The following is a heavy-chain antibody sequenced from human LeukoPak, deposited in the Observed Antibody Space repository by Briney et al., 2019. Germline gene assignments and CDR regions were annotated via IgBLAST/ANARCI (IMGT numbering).Heavy chain of an antibody. CDR2: IRSKAYGGTT. D-gene: IGHD7-27*01. J-gene: IGHJ4*02. Sequence: PGGSLRLSCTASGFTFGDYAMSWVRQAPGKGLEWVGFIRSKAYGGTTEYAASVKGRFTISRDDSKSIAYLQMNSMKTEDRAVYYCTRDFPPLGIDYWLQGTLVTVCS. V-gene: IGHV3-49*04. CDR1: GFTFGDYA. CDR3: TRDFPPLGIDY.